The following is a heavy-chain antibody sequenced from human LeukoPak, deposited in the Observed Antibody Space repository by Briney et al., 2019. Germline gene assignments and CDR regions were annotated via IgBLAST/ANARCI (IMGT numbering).Heavy chain of an antibody. CDR2: IRYDGSNK. D-gene: IGHD6-19*01. CDR1: GFIFSSYG. Sequence: PGGSLRLSCAASGFIFSSYGMHWVRQAPGKGLEWVAFIRYDGSNKYYADSVKGRFTISRDNSKNTLYLQMNSLRAEDTAVYYCAKDLGSSGWYSVDYWGQGTLVTVSS. CDR3: AKDLGSSGWYSVDY. J-gene: IGHJ4*02. V-gene: IGHV3-30*02.